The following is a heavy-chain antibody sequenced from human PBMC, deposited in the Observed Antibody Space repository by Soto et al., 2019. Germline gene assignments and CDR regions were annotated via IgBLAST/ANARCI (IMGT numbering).Heavy chain of an antibody. Sequence: PSETLSLTCTVSGGSISSGDYYWSWIRQPPGKGLEWIGYIYYSGSTYYNPSLKSRVTISVDTSKNQFSLKLSSVTAADTAVYYCASLNYDSSGYYFDYWGQGTLVTVSS. CDR1: GGSISSGDYY. D-gene: IGHD3-22*01. CDR3: ASLNYDSSGYYFDY. CDR2: IYYSGST. J-gene: IGHJ4*02. V-gene: IGHV4-30-4*01.